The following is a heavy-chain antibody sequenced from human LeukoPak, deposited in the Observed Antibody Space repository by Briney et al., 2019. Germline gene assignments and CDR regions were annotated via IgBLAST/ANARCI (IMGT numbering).Heavy chain of an antibody. J-gene: IGHJ5*02. V-gene: IGHV3-74*01. CDR1: GFTFSSYW. CDR2: INTDGSST. CDR3: ARQSHDSSGYFNWFDP. Sequence: GGSLRLSCAASGFTFSSYWMHWVRQAPGKGLVWVSRINTDGSSTSYADSVKGRFTISRDNAKNTLYLQMNSLRAEDTAVYYCARQSHDSSGYFNWFDPWGLGTLVTVSS. D-gene: IGHD3-22*01.